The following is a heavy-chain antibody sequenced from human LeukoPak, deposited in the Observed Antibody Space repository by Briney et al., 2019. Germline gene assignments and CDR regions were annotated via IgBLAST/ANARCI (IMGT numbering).Heavy chain of an antibody. Sequence: GGSLRLSCAASGFTFSRYWLHWVRQAPGKGLVWVSRINTDGSSTIYADSVKGRFTISRDNAKNTMYLQMSSLRAEDTAVYYCARGHYYGSGSYYTNWFDPWGQGTLVTVSS. J-gene: IGHJ5*02. D-gene: IGHD3-10*01. V-gene: IGHV3-74*01. CDR3: ARGHYYGSGSYYTNWFDP. CDR2: INTDGSST. CDR1: GFTFSRYW.